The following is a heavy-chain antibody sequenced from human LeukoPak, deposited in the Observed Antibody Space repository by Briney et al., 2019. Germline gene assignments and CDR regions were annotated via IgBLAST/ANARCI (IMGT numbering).Heavy chain of an antibody. Sequence: PSETLSLTCAVYGGSFSGYYWSWIRQPPGKGLEWIGEINHSGSTNYNLSLKSRVTISVDTSKNQFSLKLSSVTAADTAVYYCARKGGSGSYYSWFDPWGQGTLVTVSS. CDR2: INHSGST. CDR3: ARKGGSGSYYSWFDP. V-gene: IGHV4-34*01. CDR1: GGSFSGYY. D-gene: IGHD3-10*01. J-gene: IGHJ5*02.